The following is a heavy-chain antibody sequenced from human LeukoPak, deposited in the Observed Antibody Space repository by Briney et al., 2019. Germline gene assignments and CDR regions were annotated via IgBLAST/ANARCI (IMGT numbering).Heavy chain of an antibody. Sequence: SETLSLTCTVSGYSISSGYYWAWIRQPPGKGLEWIGSIYYSGNTYYNASLKSQVPISIDTSKNQFSLRLTSVTAADTAVYYCARQTGSGLFILPGGQGTLVTVSS. CDR2: IYYSGNT. V-gene: IGHV4-38-2*02. D-gene: IGHD3/OR15-3a*01. CDR1: GYSISSGYY. CDR3: ARQTGSGLFILP. J-gene: IGHJ4*02.